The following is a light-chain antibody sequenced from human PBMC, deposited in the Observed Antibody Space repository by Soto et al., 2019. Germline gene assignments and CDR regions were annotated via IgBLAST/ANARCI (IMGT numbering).Light chain of an antibody. CDR2: EVN. J-gene: IGLJ1*01. CDR3: SSYAGSNNFGV. Sequence: QSALTQPPSASGSPGQSVTISCTGTSSDVGGYNYVSWYQQHPGKAPKLMIYEVNKRPSGVPDRFSGSKSGNTASLTVSGLQAEDEAYYYCSSYAGSNNFGVFGYGTNVTV. V-gene: IGLV2-8*01. CDR1: SSDVGGYNY.